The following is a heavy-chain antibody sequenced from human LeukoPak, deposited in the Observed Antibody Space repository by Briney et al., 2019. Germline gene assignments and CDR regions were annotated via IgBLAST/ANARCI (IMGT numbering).Heavy chain of an antibody. Sequence: GGSLRLSCAASGFTFSSYEMNWVRQAPGKGLEWVSYISSSSAYIYCADSEKGRFTISRDNAKNSLYVQMNSLRVEDTAVYYCARGPRNSSSYQYFQHWGRGTLVTVSS. CDR1: GFTFSSYE. CDR3: ARGPRNSSSYQYFQH. V-gene: IGHV3-21*05. CDR2: ISSSSAYI. D-gene: IGHD6-13*01. J-gene: IGHJ1*01.